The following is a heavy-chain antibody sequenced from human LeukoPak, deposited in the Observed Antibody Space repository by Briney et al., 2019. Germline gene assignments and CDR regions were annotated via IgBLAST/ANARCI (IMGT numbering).Heavy chain of an antibody. CDR1: GLTFRNYA. J-gene: IGHJ4*02. Sequence: GGSLRLSVEPSGLTFRNYAMSWVRQAPGKGLGWVPAISGSGGSTYYADSVKGRFTISRDNSKNTLYLQMNSLRAEDTAVYYCAKDPDCTSGICYTFFDYWGQGTLVTVSS. V-gene: IGHV3-23*01. CDR2: ISGSGGST. CDR3: AKDPDCTSGICYTFFDY. D-gene: IGHD2-8*01.